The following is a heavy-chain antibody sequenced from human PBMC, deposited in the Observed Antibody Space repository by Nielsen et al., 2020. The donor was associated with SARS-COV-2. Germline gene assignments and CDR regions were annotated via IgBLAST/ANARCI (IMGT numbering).Heavy chain of an antibody. J-gene: IGHJ5*02. Sequence: GESLKISCAASGFTFSSYAMSWVRQAPGKGLEWVSAISGSGGSTYYADSVKGRFTISRDNSKNTLYLQMNSLRAEDTAVYYCAKDQATYYDFWSGYYRFDPWGQGTLVTVSS. D-gene: IGHD3-3*01. CDR3: AKDQATYYDFWSGYYRFDP. V-gene: IGHV3-23*01. CDR2: ISGSGGST. CDR1: GFTFSSYA.